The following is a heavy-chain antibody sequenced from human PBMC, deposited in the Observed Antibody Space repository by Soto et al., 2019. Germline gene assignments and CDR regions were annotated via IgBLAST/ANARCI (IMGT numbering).Heavy chain of an antibody. Sequence: GGSLRLSCAASGFTFSSYAMHWVRQAPGKGLEWVAVISYDGSNKYYADSVKGRFTISRDNSKNTLYLQMNSLRAEDTAVYYCARVGCSSTSCPLFGFYYYYGMDVWGQGTTVTVSS. V-gene: IGHV3-30-3*01. CDR1: GFTFSSYA. CDR2: ISYDGSNK. CDR3: ARVGCSSTSCPLFGFYYYYGMDV. J-gene: IGHJ6*02. D-gene: IGHD2-2*01.